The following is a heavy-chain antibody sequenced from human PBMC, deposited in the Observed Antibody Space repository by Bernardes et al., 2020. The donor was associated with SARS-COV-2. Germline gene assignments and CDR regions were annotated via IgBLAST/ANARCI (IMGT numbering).Heavy chain of an antibody. CDR2: ISGSGGST. CDR3: AKDYLTISWRPTGMDV. J-gene: IGHJ6*02. V-gene: IGHV3-23*01. D-gene: IGHD3-3*01. Sequence: GGSLRLSCAASGFTFSSYAMSWVRQAPGKGLEWVSAISGSGGSTHYADSVKGRFTISRDNSKNTLYLQMNSLRAEDTAVYYCAKDYLTISWRPTGMDVWGQGTTVTVSS. CDR1: GFTFSSYA.